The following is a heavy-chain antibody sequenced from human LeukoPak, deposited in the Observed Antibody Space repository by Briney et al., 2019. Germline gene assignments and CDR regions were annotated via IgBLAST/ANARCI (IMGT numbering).Heavy chain of an antibody. Sequence: PSETLSLTCAASGDSISGHPWSWIRQPPGKGLDYIGFIDSNGNTNYNPSLKTRVTISVDTSTNQFSLNLNSVTAADTAVYYCARLAMCDGDCYYFDFWGQGLLVTVSS. D-gene: IGHD2-21*02. CDR3: ARLAMCDGDCYYFDF. CDR1: GDSISGHP. V-gene: IGHV4-59*11. CDR2: IDSNGNT. J-gene: IGHJ4*02.